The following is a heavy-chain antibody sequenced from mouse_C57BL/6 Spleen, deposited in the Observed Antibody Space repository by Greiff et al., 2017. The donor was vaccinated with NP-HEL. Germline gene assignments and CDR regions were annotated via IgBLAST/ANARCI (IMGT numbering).Heavy chain of an antibody. CDR3: ASRTVVAHFDY. CDR1: GYTFTSYW. CDR2: IHPNSGST. J-gene: IGHJ2*01. D-gene: IGHD1-1*01. V-gene: IGHV1-64*01. Sequence: QVQLQQPGAELVKPGASVKLSCKASGYTFTSYWMHWVKQRPGQGLEWIGMIHPNSGSTNYNEKFKSKATLTVDKSSSTAYMQLSSLTSEDSAVYYCASRTVVAHFDYWGQGTTLTVSS.